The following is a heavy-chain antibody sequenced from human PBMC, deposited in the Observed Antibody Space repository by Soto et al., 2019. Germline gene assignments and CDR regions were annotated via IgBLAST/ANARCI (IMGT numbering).Heavy chain of an antibody. D-gene: IGHD7-27*01. J-gene: IGHJ4*02. Sequence: PSETLSLTCTVSSGSISTNYWSWIRQPPGKGLERIGSINYTGSTNYNPSLKTRVAISMDTSKNHFSLSLSSVTAADTAVYYCAGAPNWAYFGFWGLGTLVTVSS. CDR1: SGSISTNY. CDR3: AGAPNWAYFGF. CDR2: INYTGST. V-gene: IGHV4-59*01.